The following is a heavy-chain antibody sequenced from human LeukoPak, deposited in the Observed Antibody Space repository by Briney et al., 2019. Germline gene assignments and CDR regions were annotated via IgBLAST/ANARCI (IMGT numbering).Heavy chain of an antibody. Sequence: GQSLRLSCPASGFSFSNYWMACVRHAPGKWPEWVAKIKPDGSEKYYVGSVKGRFTISRDNAKNSMSLQMGSLTAEDTAVYYCARYGCSSSCYGFDCWGQGTLVTVS. CDR1: GFSFSNYW. CDR3: ARYGCSSSCYGFDC. J-gene: IGHJ4*02. V-gene: IGHV3-7*05. D-gene: IGHD2-2*01. CDR2: IKPDGSEK.